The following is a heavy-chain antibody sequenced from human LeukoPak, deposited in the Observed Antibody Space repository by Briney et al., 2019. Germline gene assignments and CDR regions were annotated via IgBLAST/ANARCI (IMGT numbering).Heavy chain of an antibody. V-gene: IGHV5-51*01. D-gene: IGHD1-26*01. CDR2: IYPGDSDT. J-gene: IGHJ4*02. CDR3: AIYSETYYYVD. CDR1: GSSVKPSW. Sequence: GESLKIACEGCGSSVKPSWVGEVLQMPGKGLEWMGIIYPGDSDTRYSPSFQGQVTISADKSISTAYLQWSSLKASDTAIYYCAIYSETYYYVDWSPGTLVTVSS.